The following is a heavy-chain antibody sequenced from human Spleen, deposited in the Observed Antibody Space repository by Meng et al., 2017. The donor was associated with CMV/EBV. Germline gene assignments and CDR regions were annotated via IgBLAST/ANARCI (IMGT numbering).Heavy chain of an antibody. D-gene: IGHD3-22*01. V-gene: IGHV1-2*02. CDR3: ARVYYDTSGSSHYFDF. J-gene: IGHJ4*02. CDR2: INPNSGGT. Sequence: ASVKVSCKASGGTFSSYAISWVRQAPGQGLEWMGWINPNSGGTNYAQKFQGRITMTRDTSISTAYMDLSRLRSDDTAVYYCARVYYDTSGSSHYFDFWGQGTLVTVSS. CDR1: GGTFSSYA.